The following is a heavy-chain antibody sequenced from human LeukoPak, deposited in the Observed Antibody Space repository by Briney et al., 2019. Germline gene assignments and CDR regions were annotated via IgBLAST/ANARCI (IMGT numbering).Heavy chain of an antibody. Sequence: SETLSLTCTVSGGSISSGDYYWSWIRQPPGKGLEWIGYIYYSGSTYYNPSLKSRVTTSVDTSKNQFSLKLSSVTAADTAVYYCARGPPPYCSSTSCYRFDPWGQGTLVTVSS. CDR1: GGSISSGDYY. CDR3: ARGPPPYCSSTSCYRFDP. CDR2: IYYSGST. V-gene: IGHV4-30-4*01. D-gene: IGHD2-2*01. J-gene: IGHJ5*02.